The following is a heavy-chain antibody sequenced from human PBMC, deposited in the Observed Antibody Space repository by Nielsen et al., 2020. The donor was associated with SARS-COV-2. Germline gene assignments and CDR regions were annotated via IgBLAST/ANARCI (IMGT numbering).Heavy chain of an antibody. V-gene: IGHV3-23*01. CDR2: ISGSGGST. D-gene: IGHD3-10*01. Sequence: GESLKISCAASGFTFSSYAMSWVRQAPGKGLEWVSAISGSGGSTYYADSVKGRFTISRDNSKNTLYLQMNSLTVEDTARYYCARGAQYGSGTIDDWGQGTLVAVSS. J-gene: IGHJ4*02. CDR1: GFTFSSYA. CDR3: ARGAQYGSGTIDD.